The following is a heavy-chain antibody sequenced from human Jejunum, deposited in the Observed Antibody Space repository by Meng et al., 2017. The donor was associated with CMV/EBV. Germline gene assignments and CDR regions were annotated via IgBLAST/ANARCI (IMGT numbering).Heavy chain of an antibody. V-gene: IGHV3-11*04. CDR1: FSDYN. D-gene: IGHD3-22*01. CDR3: ARARAAYYYDSSGYHFDS. CDR2: NTSSDPDI. Sequence: FSDYNMRWLRQAPGKGLFWASYNTSSDPDIYHADSVKGRFTISRDNAKNSLYLQLNSLRAEDTAVYYCARARAAYYYDSSGYHFDSWGQGTLVTVSS. J-gene: IGHJ4*02.